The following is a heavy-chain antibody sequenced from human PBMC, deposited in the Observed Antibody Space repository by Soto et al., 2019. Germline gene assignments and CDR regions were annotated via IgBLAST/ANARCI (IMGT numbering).Heavy chain of an antibody. CDR2: ISSSSYI. D-gene: IGHD3-22*01. Sequence: GGSLRLSCAASGFTFSSYSMNWVRQAPGKGLEWVSSISSSSYIYYADSVKGRFTISRDNAKNSLYLQMNSLRAEDTAVYYCARDPIYYYDSSGPALDYWGQGTLVTVSS. CDR3: ARDPIYYYDSSGPALDY. CDR1: GFTFSSYS. V-gene: IGHV3-21*01. J-gene: IGHJ4*02.